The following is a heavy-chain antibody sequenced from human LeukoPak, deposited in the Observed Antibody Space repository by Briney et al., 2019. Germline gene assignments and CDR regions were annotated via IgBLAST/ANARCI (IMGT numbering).Heavy chain of an antibody. V-gene: IGHV1-2*04. D-gene: IGHD2-2*01. J-gene: IGHJ6*02. Sequence: ASVKVSCKASGYTFTGYYMHWARQAPGQGLEWMGWINPNSGGTNYAQKFLGWVTMTRDTSISTAYMELSRLRSDDTAVYYCARGGVVPAAPMDVWGQGTTVTVSS. CDR2: INPNSGGT. CDR3: ARGGVVPAAPMDV. CDR1: GYTFTGYY.